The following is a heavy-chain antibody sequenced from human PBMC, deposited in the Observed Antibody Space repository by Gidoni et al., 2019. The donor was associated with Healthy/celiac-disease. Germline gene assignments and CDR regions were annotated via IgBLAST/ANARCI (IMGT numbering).Heavy chain of an antibody. Sequence: QVQLQESGPGLFKPSETLSLTCTFSGGSISSYYWSWIRQPPGKGLEWIGYIYYSVSTNYNPSLKSRVTISVDTSKNQFSLKLSSVTAADTAVYNCARGYGTGAFDIWGQGTMVTVSS. CDR2: IYYSVST. CDR1: GGSISSYY. CDR3: ARGYGTGAFDI. J-gene: IGHJ3*02. D-gene: IGHD4-17*01. V-gene: IGHV4-59*01.